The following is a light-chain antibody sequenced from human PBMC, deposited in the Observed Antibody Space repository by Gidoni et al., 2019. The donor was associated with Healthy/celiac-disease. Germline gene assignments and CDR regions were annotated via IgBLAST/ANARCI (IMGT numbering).Light chain of an antibody. Sequence: QSALTQPASVSGSPGQSITISCNGTSSDVGGYTYVSWYQQHPGKAPKLMLYDVSNRPSGVSNRVSGSKSGNTASLTISGLQAEDEADYYCSSYTSSSTPYVFGTGTKVTVL. V-gene: IGLV2-14*01. J-gene: IGLJ1*01. CDR3: SSYTSSSTPYV. CDR1: SSDVGGYTY. CDR2: DVS.